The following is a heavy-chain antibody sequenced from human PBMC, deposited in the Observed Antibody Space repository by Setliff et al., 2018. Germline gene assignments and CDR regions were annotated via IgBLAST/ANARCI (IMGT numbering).Heavy chain of an antibody. CDR3: AREGSYSSGWLSGYFDY. CDR2: IYHSGST. V-gene: IGHV4-38-2*02. J-gene: IGHJ4*02. D-gene: IGHD6-19*01. CDR1: GYSISSDYY. Sequence: ETLSLTCAVSGYSISSDYYWGWIRQPPGKGLEWIGSIYHSGSTYYNPSLKSRVTISVDTSKNQFSLKLSSVTAADTAVYYCAREGSYSSGWLSGYFDYWGQGTLVTVSS.